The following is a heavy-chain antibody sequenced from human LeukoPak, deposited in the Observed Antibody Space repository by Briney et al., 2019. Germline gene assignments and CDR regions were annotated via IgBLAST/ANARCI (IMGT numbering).Heavy chain of an antibody. D-gene: IGHD6-19*01. CDR2: IYYSGST. CDR3: ARKSGGYSSGWYGVDY. CDR1: GGSISSGGYY. V-gene: IGHV4-61*08. Sequence: SQTLSLTCTVSGGSISSGGYYWSWIRQPPGKGLEWIGYIYYSGSTNYNPSLKSRVTISVDTSKNQFSLKLSSVTAADTAVYYCARKSGGYSSGWYGVDYWGQGTLVTVSS. J-gene: IGHJ4*02.